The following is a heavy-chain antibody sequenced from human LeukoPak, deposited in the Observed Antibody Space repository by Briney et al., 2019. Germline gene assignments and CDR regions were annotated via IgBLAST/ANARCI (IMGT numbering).Heavy chain of an antibody. CDR2: ISSDENNK. V-gene: IGHV3-30*03. Sequence: GGSLRLSCAASGFTFSSYVMHWVRQAPGKGLEWVALISSDENNKYHADSVRGRFTISRDNSKNTLFLQMNSLRAEDTAVYYCARPFDYWGQGTLVTVSS. J-gene: IGHJ4*02. CDR3: ARPFDY. CDR1: GFTFSSYV.